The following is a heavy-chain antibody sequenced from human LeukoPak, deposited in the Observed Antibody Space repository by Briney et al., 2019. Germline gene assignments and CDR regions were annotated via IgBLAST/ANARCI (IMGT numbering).Heavy chain of an antibody. CDR2: ISYDGSNK. J-gene: IGHJ4*02. D-gene: IGHD3-10*01. CDR3: ARGIWFGDH. Sequence: PGRSLRLSCAASGFTFSSYAMHWVRQAPGKGLEWVAVISYDGSNKYYADSVKGRFTISRDNSKNTLYLQMNSLRAEDTAVYYCARGIWFGDHWGQGTLVTVSS. CDR1: GFTFSSYA. V-gene: IGHV3-30*04.